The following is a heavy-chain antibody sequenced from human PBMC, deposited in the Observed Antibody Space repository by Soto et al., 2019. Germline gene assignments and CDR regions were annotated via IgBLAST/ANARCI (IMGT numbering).Heavy chain of an antibody. V-gene: IGHV3-21*01. CDR3: ARGFPATVTTAPLGY. Sequence: PGGSLRLSCAASGFTLSSYSMNWVRQAPGKGLEWVSSISSSSSYIYYADSVKGRFTISRDNAKNSLYLQMNSLRAEDTAVYYCARGFPATVTTAPLGYWGQGTLVTVSS. D-gene: IGHD4-17*01. CDR2: ISSSSSYI. CDR1: GFTLSSYS. J-gene: IGHJ4*02.